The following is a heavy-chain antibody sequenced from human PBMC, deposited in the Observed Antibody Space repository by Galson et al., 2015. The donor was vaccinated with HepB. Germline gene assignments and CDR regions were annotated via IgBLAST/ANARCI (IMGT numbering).Heavy chain of an antibody. CDR2: IRGNSENT. Sequence: SLRLSCAASGFTFSAHAMSWVRQAPGKGLGWVSGIRGNSENTYYANSVRGRFIISRDNSKNMVFLQMSGLRAEDSALYYCAKDASWHGSGAGVSFEMWGQGTMVTVSS. CDR3: AKDASWHGSGAGVSFEM. CDR1: GFTFSAHA. D-gene: IGHD3-10*01. V-gene: IGHV3-23*01. J-gene: IGHJ3*02.